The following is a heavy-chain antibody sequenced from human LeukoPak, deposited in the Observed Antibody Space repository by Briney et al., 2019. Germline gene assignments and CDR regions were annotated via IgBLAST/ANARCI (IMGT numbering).Heavy chain of an antibody. J-gene: IGHJ5*02. V-gene: IGHV4-39*01. Sequence: SETLSLTCTVSGGSISSSSYYWGWIRQPPGKGLEWIGSIYYSGSTYYNPSLKSRVTISVDTSKNQFSLKLSSVTAADTAVYYCARHYLWHIVVVPAVGAFDPWGQGTLVTVSS. D-gene: IGHD2-2*01. CDR3: ARHYLWHIVVVPAVGAFDP. CDR2: IYYSGST. CDR1: GGSISSSSYY.